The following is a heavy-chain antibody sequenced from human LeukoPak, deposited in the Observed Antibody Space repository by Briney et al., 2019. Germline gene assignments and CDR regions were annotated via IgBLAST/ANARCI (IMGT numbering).Heavy chain of an antibody. CDR2: INHSGST. Sequence: SETLSLTCAVYGGSFSGYYWSWIRQPPGKGLEWIGEINHSGSTNYNPSLKSRVTISVDTSKNQFSLKLSSVTAADTAVYYCASLTPPFDCWGQGTLVTVSS. CDR3: ASLTPPFDC. D-gene: IGHD7-27*01. V-gene: IGHV4-34*01. CDR1: GGSFSGYY. J-gene: IGHJ4*02.